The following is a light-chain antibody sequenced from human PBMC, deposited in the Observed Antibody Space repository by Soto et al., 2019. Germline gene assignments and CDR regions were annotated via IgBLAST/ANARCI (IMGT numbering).Light chain of an antibody. Sequence: EIVLTQSPATLSLSPGERATLSCRASQSVRSYLVWYQQKPGQAPRLLIYDASTRATGIPARFSGSGSGTDFTFTISSLEPEDFAVYYCQHRSSWPITFGGGTKVEIK. CDR2: DAS. CDR3: QHRSSWPIT. V-gene: IGKV3-11*01. CDR1: QSVRSY. J-gene: IGKJ4*01.